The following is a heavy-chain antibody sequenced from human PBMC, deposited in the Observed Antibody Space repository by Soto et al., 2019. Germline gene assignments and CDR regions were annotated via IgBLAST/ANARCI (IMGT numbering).Heavy chain of an antibody. D-gene: IGHD5-18*01. J-gene: IGHJ4*02. CDR1: GFTFSTYW. CDR2: IKSDGSTT. Sequence: EVQLVESGGGLVQPGGSLRLSCAASGFTFSTYWMHWVRQAPGKGLVWVSRIKSDGSTTNYADSVKGRFTISRDNAKNTLYLEMNSLRAEDTAGYYCTRGGETAMVWGQGTLVTVSS. V-gene: IGHV3-74*01. CDR3: TRGGETAMV.